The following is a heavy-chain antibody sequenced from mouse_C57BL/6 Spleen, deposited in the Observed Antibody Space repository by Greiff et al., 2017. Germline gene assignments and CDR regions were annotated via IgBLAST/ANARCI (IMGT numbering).Heavy chain of an antibody. CDR2: IDPETGGT. CDR3: TLITTVVATPYYFDY. CDR1: GYTFTDYE. D-gene: IGHD1-1*01. V-gene: IGHV1-15*01. Sequence: VQLQQSGAELVRPGASVTLSCKASGYTFTDYEMHWVKQTPVHGLEWIGAIDPETGGTASNQKFKGKAILTADKSSSTAYMELRSLTSEDSAVYYCTLITTVVATPYYFDYWGQGTTLTVSS. J-gene: IGHJ2*01.